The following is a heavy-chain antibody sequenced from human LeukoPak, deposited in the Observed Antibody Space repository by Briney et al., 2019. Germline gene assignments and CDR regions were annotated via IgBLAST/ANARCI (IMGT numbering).Heavy chain of an antibody. J-gene: IGHJ4*02. CDR1: GYTFTSYA. V-gene: IGHV7-4-1*02. CDR2: INTNTGNP. D-gene: IGHD6-13*01. CDR3: ARDSGSSYAAAGTNYFDY. Sequence: ASVKVSCKASGYTFTSYAMNWVRQAPAQGLGWVGWINTNTGNPTYAQGFTGRFVFSLDTSVSTAYLQISSLKAEDTAVYYCARDSGSSYAAAGTNYFDYWGQGTLVTVSS.